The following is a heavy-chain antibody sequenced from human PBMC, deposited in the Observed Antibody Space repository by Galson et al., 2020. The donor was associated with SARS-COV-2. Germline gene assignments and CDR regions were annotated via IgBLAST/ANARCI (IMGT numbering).Heavy chain of an antibody. Sequence: GESLKISCAAAGFSLTGYWMHWVRQAPGKGLVWLSRINTDGSDTLYADSVKGRFTVSRDNAKNTLYLQMNSLRDEDTAVYYCARDRSVESTVHTLWNLWGQGTMVTVSS. J-gene: IGHJ3*01. V-gene: IGHV3-74*01. CDR2: INTDGSDT. CDR1: GFSLTGYW. D-gene: IGHD4-4*01. CDR3: ARDRSVESTVHTLWNL.